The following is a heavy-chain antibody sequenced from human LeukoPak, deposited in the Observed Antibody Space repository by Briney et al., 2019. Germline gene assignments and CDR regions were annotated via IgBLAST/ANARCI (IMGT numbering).Heavy chain of an antibody. CDR2: VHSLGSA. CDR1: GGSLRGYY. Sequence: SETLSLTCSVSGGSLRGYYWNWMRQSPGKGPECLGYVHSLGSANHPFYLRSRVSISIDTSKKHFFLKLKSVIAADTAVYYCARGYGDFRVEGRYFHSWGQRALVTVSS. J-gene: IGHJ4*02. CDR3: ARGYGDFRVEGRYFHS. D-gene: IGHD4-17*01. V-gene: IGHV4-59*01.